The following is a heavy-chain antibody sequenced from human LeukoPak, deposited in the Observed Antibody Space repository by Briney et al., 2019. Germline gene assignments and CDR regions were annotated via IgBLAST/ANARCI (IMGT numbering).Heavy chain of an antibody. V-gene: IGHV1-69*13. CDR1: GGTFSSYA. Sequence: SVKVTCKDSGGTFSSYAISWVRQAPGQGLEWMGGIIPIFGTANYAQKFQGRVTITADESTSTAYMELSSLRSEDTAVYYCAREDRIAALDYWGQGTLVTVSS. J-gene: IGHJ4*02. D-gene: IGHD6-13*01. CDR3: AREDRIAALDY. CDR2: IIPIFGTA.